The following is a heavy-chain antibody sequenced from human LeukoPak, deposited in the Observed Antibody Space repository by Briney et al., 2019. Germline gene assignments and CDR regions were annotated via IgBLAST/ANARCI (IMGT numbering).Heavy chain of an antibody. V-gene: IGHV1-69*13. D-gene: IGHD4-17*01. Sequence: SVKVSCKGSGGTFSNYAITWVRQTPGQGLELIGTVIPILLTPRYAPKFQDRVTITADEATTTVYLDLNNLTSEDTAVYYCATPDYGGGGHHRQFAYWGQGTLITVSS. J-gene: IGHJ4*02. CDR3: ATPDYGGGGHHRQFAY. CDR2: VIPILLTP. CDR1: GGTFSNYA.